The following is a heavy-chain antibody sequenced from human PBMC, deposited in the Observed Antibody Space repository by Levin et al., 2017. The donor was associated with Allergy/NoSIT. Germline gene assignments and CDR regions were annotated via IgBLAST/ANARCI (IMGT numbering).Heavy chain of an antibody. J-gene: IGHJ2*01. CDR2: ISYDGSNK. D-gene: IGHD4-11*01. V-gene: IGHV3-30-3*01. CDR1: GFTFSSYA. Sequence: SCAASGFTFSSYAMHWVRQAPGKGLEWVAVISYDGSNKYYADSVKGRFTISRDNSKNTLYLQMNSLRAEDTAVYYCARDEGQSFDLWGRGTLVTVSS. CDR3: ARDEGQSFDL.